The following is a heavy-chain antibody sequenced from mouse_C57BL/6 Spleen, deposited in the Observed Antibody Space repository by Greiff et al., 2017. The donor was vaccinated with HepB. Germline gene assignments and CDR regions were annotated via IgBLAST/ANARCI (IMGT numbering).Heavy chain of an antibody. V-gene: IGHV1-80*01. Sequence: VQLQQSGAELVKPGASVKISCKASGYALSSYWMNWVKQRPGKGLEWIGQIYPGDGDTKYNGKLKGKATLTADKSSSPSYMQLSSLTSEDSAVYFSARSCYDYGYYAMDYWGQGTSVTVSS. CDR3: ARSCYDYGYYAMDY. CDR1: GYALSSYW. D-gene: IGHD2-4*01. J-gene: IGHJ4*01. CDR2: IYPGDGDT.